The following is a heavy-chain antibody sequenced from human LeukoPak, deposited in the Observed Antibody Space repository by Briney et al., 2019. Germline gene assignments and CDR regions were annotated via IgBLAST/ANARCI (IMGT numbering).Heavy chain of an antibody. J-gene: IGHJ6*03. CDR3: AKDYYDSSGYGVFYYYYYMDV. CDR1: GFTVRSNY. CDR2: IYGGGSV. D-gene: IGHD3-22*01. Sequence: GGSLRLSCAASGFTVRSNYMSWVRQAPGKGLEWVSIIYGGGSVFYADSVKGRFTISRDNSKNTLYLQMNSLRAEDTAVYYCAKDYYDSSGYGVFYYYYYMDVWGKGTTVTISS. V-gene: IGHV3-53*01.